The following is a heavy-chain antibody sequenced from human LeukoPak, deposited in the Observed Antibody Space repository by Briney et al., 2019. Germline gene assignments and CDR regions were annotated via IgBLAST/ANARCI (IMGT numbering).Heavy chain of an antibody. CDR3: ARDPYSGAYSEGYYYYYMDV. J-gene: IGHJ6*03. Sequence: GGSLRLSCAASGFSFDDYGMNWVRQAPGKGLEWVCRINANGASTAYADSVKGRFTISRDNAQNSLYLQMNSLRADDTALYYCARDPYSGAYSEGYYYYYMDVWGTGTTVTVSS. CDR2: INANGAST. CDR1: GFSFDDYG. V-gene: IGHV3-20*04. D-gene: IGHD1-26*01.